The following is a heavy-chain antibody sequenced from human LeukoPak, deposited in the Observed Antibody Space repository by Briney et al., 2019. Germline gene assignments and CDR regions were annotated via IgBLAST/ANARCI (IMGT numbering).Heavy chain of an antibody. CDR2: IIPIFGTA. CDR3: ARSKTSGWLQSGYYFDY. D-gene: IGHD5-24*01. CDR1: GYSFTSYG. J-gene: IGHJ4*02. V-gene: IGHV1-69*13. Sequence: SVKVSCKASGYSFTSYGISWVRQAPGQGLEWMGGIIPIFGTANYAQKFQGRVTITADESTSTAYMELSSLRSEDTAVYYCARSKTSGWLQSGYYFDYWGQGTLVTVSS.